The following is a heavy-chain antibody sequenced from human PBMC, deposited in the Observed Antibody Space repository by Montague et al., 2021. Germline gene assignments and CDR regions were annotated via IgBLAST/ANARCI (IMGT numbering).Heavy chain of an antibody. CDR3: AREGVGDLLFSFDS. Sequence: CAISGDSVSNNNAAWNWIRESPSRGLEWLGRTYYRSTWYTDYAVSVKGRIAINPDTSKNQFSLQLNSVTPEVTAVYYCAREGVGDLLFSFDSWGQGTLVTVSS. D-gene: IGHD3-10*01. CDR1: GDSVSNNNAA. CDR2: TYYRSTWYT. J-gene: IGHJ4*02. V-gene: IGHV6-1*01.